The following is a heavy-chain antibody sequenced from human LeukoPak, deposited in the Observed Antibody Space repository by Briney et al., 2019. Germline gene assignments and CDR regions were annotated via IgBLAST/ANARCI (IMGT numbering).Heavy chain of an antibody. Sequence: ETLSLTCTVSGASISSSAWYWGWIRQPPGKGLEWIGIIYNSGSTYYNPSLKSRVTLSVDTSKNQFPLKLSSVTAADTAVYYCARGRYYFDYWGQGTLVTVSS. CDR1: GASISSSAWY. J-gene: IGHJ4*02. CDR2: IYNSGST. V-gene: IGHV4-39*06. CDR3: ARGRYYFDY.